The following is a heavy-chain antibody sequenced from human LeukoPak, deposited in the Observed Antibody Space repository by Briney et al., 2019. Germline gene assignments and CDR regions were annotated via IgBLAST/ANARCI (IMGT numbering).Heavy chain of an antibody. J-gene: IGHJ4*02. CDR1: GFTFSSYT. Sequence: PGGSLRLSCAASGFTFSSYTVNWIRQAPGKGLEWVSSISGSSYYIYYADSVRGRFTISRDNAKNSAYVQMNSLRAEDTAVYYCAKDYTGIAAAFDYWGQGTLVTVSS. D-gene: IGHD6-13*01. V-gene: IGHV3-21*01. CDR2: ISGSSYYI. CDR3: AKDYTGIAAAFDY.